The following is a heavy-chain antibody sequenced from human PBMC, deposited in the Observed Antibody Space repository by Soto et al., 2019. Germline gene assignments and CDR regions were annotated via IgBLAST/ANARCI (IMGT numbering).Heavy chain of an antibody. Sequence: GGSLRLSCAASGFTFSSYWMSWVRQAPGKGLEWVANIKQDGSEKYYVDPVKGLFTISRDNGKNSLYMQMNSLRAEDRAVYYWARSVFPARVATFVDYWGQGTLVTVSS. CDR1: GFTFSSYW. J-gene: IGHJ4*02. CDR2: IKQDGSEK. D-gene: IGHD5-12*01. V-gene: IGHV3-7*01. CDR3: ARSVFPARVATFVDY.